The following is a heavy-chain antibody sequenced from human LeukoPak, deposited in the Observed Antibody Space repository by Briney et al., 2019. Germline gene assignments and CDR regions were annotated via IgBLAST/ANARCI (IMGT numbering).Heavy chain of an antibody. CDR3: ARGQAARSTDCGFDY. D-gene: IGHD6-6*01. V-gene: IGHV3-48*01. Sequence: GGSLRLSCAASGFTFSSYSMNWVRQAPGKGLEWVSYISSSSSTIYYADSVKGRFTISRDNAKNSLYLQMNSLRAEDTAVYYCARGQAARSTDCGFDYWGQGTLVTVSS. J-gene: IGHJ4*02. CDR2: ISSSSSTI. CDR1: GFTFSSYS.